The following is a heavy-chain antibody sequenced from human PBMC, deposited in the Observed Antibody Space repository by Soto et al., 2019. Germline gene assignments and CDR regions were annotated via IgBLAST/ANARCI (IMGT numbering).Heavy chain of an antibody. V-gene: IGHV4-4*02. Sequence: SETLSLTCAVSGGSISSSNWWSWVRQPPGKGLEWIGEIYHSGSTNYNPSLKSRVTISVDKSKNQFSLKLSSVTAADTAVYYCARAASYYDILTGYRTDYYYYGMDVWGQGTTVT. CDR2: IYHSGST. CDR3: ARAASYYDILTGYRTDYYYYGMDV. J-gene: IGHJ6*02. CDR1: GGSISSSNW. D-gene: IGHD3-9*01.